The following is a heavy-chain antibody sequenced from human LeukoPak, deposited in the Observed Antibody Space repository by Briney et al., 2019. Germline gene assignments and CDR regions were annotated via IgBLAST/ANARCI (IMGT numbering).Heavy chain of an antibody. CDR2: IIPIFGTA. CDR1: GGTFSSYA. Sequence: GASVKVSCKASGGTFSSYAISWVRQAPGQGLEWMGGIIPIFGTANYAQKFQGRVTITADKSTSTAYMELSSLRSEDTAVYCCARAALNYYDSSGYRPDYYYYMDVWGKGTTVTVSS. D-gene: IGHD3-22*01. V-gene: IGHV1-69*06. CDR3: ARAALNYYDSSGYRPDYYYYMDV. J-gene: IGHJ6*03.